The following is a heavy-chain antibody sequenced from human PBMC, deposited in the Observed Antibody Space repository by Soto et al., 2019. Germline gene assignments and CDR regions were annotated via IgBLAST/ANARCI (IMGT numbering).Heavy chain of an antibody. J-gene: IGHJ4*02. D-gene: IGHD3-3*01. Sequence: QVQLVQSGAEVKKPGSSVQVSCKASGGTFTTYSFIWVRQAPGQGLEWLGSVIPSIESPNYAQKFQDRVPISADESTRKDFLEMSSLRSDDKEVYLCARGREEWYNLGLFEYWGQGMLVTVSS. V-gene: IGHV1-69*18. CDR3: ARGREEWYNLGLFEY. CDR2: VIPSIESP. CDR1: GGTFTTYS.